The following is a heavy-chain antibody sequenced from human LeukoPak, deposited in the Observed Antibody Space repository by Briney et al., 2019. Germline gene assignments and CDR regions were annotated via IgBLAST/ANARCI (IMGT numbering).Heavy chain of an antibody. CDR3: ARVRGHSSGMRY. J-gene: IGHJ4*02. Sequence: SETLSLTCAVYGGSFSGYYWSWIRQPPGKGLEWIGEINHSGSTNYNPSLKSRVTISVDTSKNQFSLKLSSVTAADTAVYYCARVRGHSSGMRYWGQGTLVTVSS. CDR2: INHSGST. V-gene: IGHV4-34*01. D-gene: IGHD6-19*01. CDR1: GGSFSGYY.